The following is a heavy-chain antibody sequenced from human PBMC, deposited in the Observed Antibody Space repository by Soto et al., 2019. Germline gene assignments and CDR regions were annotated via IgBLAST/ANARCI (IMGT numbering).Heavy chain of an antibody. J-gene: IGHJ4*02. D-gene: IGHD3-10*01. Sequence: QVQLQESGRGLVKPSETLSLTCTVSGGSISSYYWSWIRQPPGKGLEWIGYIYYSGSTNYNPSLKSRVTISVDTSKNQFSLKLSSVTAADTAVYYCARQSVGPYGSGSYFDYWGQGTLVTVSS. V-gene: IGHV4-59*08. CDR2: IYYSGST. CDR1: GGSISSYY. CDR3: ARQSVGPYGSGSYFDY.